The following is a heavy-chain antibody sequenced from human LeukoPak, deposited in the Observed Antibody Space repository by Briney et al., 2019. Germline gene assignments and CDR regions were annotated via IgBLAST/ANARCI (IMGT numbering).Heavy chain of an antibody. V-gene: IGHV3-30-3*01. CDR1: GFTFSSYA. Sequence: GGSLRLSCAASGFTFSSYAMHWVRQAPGKGLEWVAVISYDGSNKYYADSVKGRFTISRDNSKNTLYLQMNSLRAEDTAVYYCARGQYSSSWYDEWYFDLWGRGTLVTVSS. CDR2: ISYDGSNK. CDR3: ARGQYSSSWYDEWYFDL. D-gene: IGHD6-13*01. J-gene: IGHJ2*01.